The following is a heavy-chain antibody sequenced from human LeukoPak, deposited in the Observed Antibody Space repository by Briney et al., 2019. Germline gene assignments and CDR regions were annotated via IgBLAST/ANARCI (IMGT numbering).Heavy chain of an antibody. V-gene: IGHV3-74*01. D-gene: IGHD3-10*01. J-gene: IGHJ4*02. CDR3: ARGPMVRTNLFDY. CDR2: INSDGSIT. Sequence: LTGGSLRLSCAASGFTFSRYAMNWVRQAPGKGLEWVSRINSDGSITSYADSVKGRFTISRDNAKNTLYLQMNSLRAEDTAVYYCARGPMVRTNLFDYWGQGTLVTVSS. CDR1: GFTFSRYA.